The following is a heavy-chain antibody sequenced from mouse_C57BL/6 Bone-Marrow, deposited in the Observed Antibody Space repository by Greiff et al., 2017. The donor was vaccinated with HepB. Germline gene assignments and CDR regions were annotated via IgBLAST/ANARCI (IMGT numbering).Heavy chain of an antibody. CDR2: IYPGSGNT. V-gene: IGHV1-76*01. Sequence: QVQLQQSGAELVRPGASVKLSCKASGYTFTDYYINWVKQRPGQGLEWIARIYPGSGNTYYNEKFKSKATLTAEKSSSTAYMQLSSLTSEDSAVYFCARSRYYGPFAYWGQGTLVTVSA. CDR1: GYTFTDYY. J-gene: IGHJ3*01. D-gene: IGHD1-1*01. CDR3: ARSRYYGPFAY.